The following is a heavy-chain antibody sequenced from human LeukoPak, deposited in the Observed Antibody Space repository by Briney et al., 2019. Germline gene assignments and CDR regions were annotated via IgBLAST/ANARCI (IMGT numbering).Heavy chain of an antibody. CDR3: AKDRYYYGSGPSSWSWFDP. D-gene: IGHD3-10*01. J-gene: IGHJ5*02. Sequence: GGSLRLSCAASGFTFSSYAMIWVRQAPGKGLEWVSAISGSGGSTYYADSVKGRFTISRDNSKNTLYLQMNSLRAEDTAVYYCAKDRYYYGSGPSSWSWFDPWGQGTLVTVSS. V-gene: IGHV3-23*01. CDR2: ISGSGGST. CDR1: GFTFSSYA.